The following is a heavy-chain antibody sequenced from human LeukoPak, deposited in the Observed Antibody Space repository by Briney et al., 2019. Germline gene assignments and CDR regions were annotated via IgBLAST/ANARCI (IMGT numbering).Heavy chain of an antibody. CDR1: GFTLCSYW. D-gene: IGHD3-22*01. J-gene: IGHJ3*02. Sequence: PGGGLRLSCAASGFTLCSYWMSWVRPAPGKGLEWVAHIKKKGSEKYYVDSVKGRFTIPRDNAKNSLYLQMNSLRAEDTAVYYCARAPNYYDSSGYYRASAFDIWGQGTMVTVSS. V-gene: IGHV3-7*04. CDR2: IKKKGSEK. CDR3: ARAPNYYDSSGYYRASAFDI.